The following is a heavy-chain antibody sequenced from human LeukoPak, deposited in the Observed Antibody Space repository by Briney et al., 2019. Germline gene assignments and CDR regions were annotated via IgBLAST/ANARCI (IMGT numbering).Heavy chain of an antibody. D-gene: IGHD5-18*01. Sequence: SVKVSCKASGYTFTSYGISWVRQAPGQGLEWMGGIIPTFRKTKYAQKFQGRVTITADEFTSTAYMEVNSLRSEDTAVYCCACGRHSYGSPTFFDYWGQGTLATVSS. CDR2: IIPTFRKT. V-gene: IGHV1-69*13. J-gene: IGHJ4*02. CDR3: ACGRHSYGSPTFFDY. CDR1: GYTFTSYG.